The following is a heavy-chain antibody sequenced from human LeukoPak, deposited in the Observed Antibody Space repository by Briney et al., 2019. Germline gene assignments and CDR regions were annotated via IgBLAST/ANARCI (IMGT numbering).Heavy chain of an antibody. CDR2: IKSKTDGGTT. CDR1: GFTFSNAW. CDR3: TFYDFWSGSTTGMDV. Sequence: GGSLRLSCAASGFTFSNAWMSWVRQAPGKGLEWVGRIKSKTDGGTTDYAAPAKGRFTISRDDSKNTLYLQMNSLKTEDTAVYYCTFYDFWSGSTTGMDVWGKGTTVTVSS. J-gene: IGHJ6*04. D-gene: IGHD3-3*01. V-gene: IGHV3-15*01.